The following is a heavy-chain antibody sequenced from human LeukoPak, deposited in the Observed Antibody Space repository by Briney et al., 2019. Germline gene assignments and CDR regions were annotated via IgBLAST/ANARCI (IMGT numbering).Heavy chain of an antibody. J-gene: IGHJ6*03. CDR2: IIPIFGTA. D-gene: IGHD2-2*01. CDR1: GGTFSSYA. Sequence: ASVKVSCKASGGTFSSYAISWVRQAPGQGLEWMGGIIPIFGTANYAQKFQGRVTITADESTSTAYMELSSLRSEDTAVYYCARAPVPAAYYYYMDVWGKGTTVTVSS. V-gene: IGHV1-69*13. CDR3: ARAPVPAAYYYYMDV.